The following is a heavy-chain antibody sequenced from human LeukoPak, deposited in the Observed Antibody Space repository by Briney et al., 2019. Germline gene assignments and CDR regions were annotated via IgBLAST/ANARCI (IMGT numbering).Heavy chain of an antibody. CDR2: ISAYNGNT. V-gene: IGHV1-18*01. Sequence: ASVKVSCKASGYTFTSYGISWVRQAPGQGLEWMGWISAYNGNTNYAQKLQGRVTMTTDTSTSTAYMELRSLRSDDTAVYYCARITTVRGVTNSAFDIWGQGTMVTVSS. D-gene: IGHD3-10*01. CDR3: ARITTVRGVTNSAFDI. CDR1: GYTFTSYG. J-gene: IGHJ3*02.